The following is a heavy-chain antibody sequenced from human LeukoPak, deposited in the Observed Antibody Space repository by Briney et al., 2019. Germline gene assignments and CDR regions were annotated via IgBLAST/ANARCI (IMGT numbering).Heavy chain of an antibody. CDR2: ISYDGSNK. D-gene: IGHD5-18*01. CDR1: GFTFSSYA. J-gene: IGHJ4*02. V-gene: IGHV3-30-3*01. Sequence: GGSLRLSCAASGFTFSSYAMHWVRQAPGKGLEWVAVISYDGSNKYYADSVKGRFTISRDNSKNTLHLQMNSLRAEDTAVYYCARDHHELSDTAMVDYWGQGTLVTVSS. CDR3: ARDHHELSDTAMVDY.